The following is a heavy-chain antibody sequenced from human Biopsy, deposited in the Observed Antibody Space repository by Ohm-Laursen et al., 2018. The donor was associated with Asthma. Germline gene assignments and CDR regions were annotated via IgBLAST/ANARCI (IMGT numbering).Heavy chain of an antibody. V-gene: IGHV3-23*01. CDR2: ISGSGGST. CDR3: AKDTEGRYDFWSGLSYNYYGMDV. D-gene: IGHD3-3*01. CDR1: GFTFSSYA. J-gene: IGHJ6*02. Sequence: SLRLSCSASGFTFSSYATSWVRQAPGKGLEWVSAISGSGGSTYYADSVKGRLTISRDNSKNTLYLQMNSLRAEDTAVYYCAKDTEGRYDFWSGLSYNYYGMDVWGQGTTVTVSS.